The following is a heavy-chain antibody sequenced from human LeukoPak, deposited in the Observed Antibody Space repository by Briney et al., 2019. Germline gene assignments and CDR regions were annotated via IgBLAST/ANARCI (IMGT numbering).Heavy chain of an antibody. Sequence: GGSLRLSCAASGFTFSSYEMNWVRQAPGKGLEWVSYISSSGSTIYYADSVKGRFTISRDNAKNSLYLQMNSLRAEDTAVYYCARAITMVRGVILDYWGQGTLVTVSS. V-gene: IGHV3-48*03. J-gene: IGHJ4*02. CDR2: ISSSGSTI. D-gene: IGHD3-10*01. CDR3: ARAITMVRGVILDY. CDR1: GFTFSSYE.